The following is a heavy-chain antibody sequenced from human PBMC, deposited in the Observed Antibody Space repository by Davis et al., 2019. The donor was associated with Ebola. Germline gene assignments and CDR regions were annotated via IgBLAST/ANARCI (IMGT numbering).Heavy chain of an antibody. CDR2: INPNSGGT. J-gene: IGHJ4*02. CDR3: ARPEYSSSGYFDY. Sequence: ASVPVSCMASAYTFTGYYMHWVRQPPPQGIEWMGRINPNSGGTNYAQKFQGRVTMTRDTSISTGYMELSRLRSDDTAVYYCARPEYSSSGYFDYWGQGTLVTVSS. V-gene: IGHV1-2*06. D-gene: IGHD6-6*01. CDR1: AYTFTGYY.